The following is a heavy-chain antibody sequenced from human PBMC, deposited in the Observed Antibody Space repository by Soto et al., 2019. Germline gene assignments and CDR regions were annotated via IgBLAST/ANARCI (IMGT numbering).Heavy chain of an antibody. D-gene: IGHD3-16*02. Sequence: EVQLVESGGGLVQPGRSLRLSCAASGFTFDDYAMHWVRQAPGKGLEWVSGISWNSGSIGYADSVKGRFTISRDNAKNSLYLQMNSRSADDTALYYCAKDEGLRLGELSSPFDYWGKGTLVTVSS. V-gene: IGHV3-9*01. CDR2: ISWNSGSI. CDR1: GFTFDDYA. J-gene: IGHJ4*02. CDR3: AKDEGLRLGELSSPFDY.